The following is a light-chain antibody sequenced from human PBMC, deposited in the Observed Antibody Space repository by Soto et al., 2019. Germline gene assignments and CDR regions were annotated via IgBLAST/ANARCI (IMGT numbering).Light chain of an antibody. J-gene: IGLJ1*01. Sequence: QSALTQPASVSGSPGQSITISCTGTSSDVGGYNYVSWYQQHPGKSPILMIYDFSIRPSGVSIRFSGSKSGNTASLTISGLQAEDEADYYCSSYTSSSTLGVFGTGTKVTVL. CDR3: SSYTSSSTLGV. CDR2: DFS. V-gene: IGLV2-14*01. CDR1: SSDVGGYNY.